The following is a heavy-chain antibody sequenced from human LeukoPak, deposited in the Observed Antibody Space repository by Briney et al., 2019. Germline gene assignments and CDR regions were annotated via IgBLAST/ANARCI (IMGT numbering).Heavy chain of an antibody. CDR3: VCNTRH. CDR1: GYTFTSYG. Sequence: ASVKVSCKASGYTFTSYGISWVRQAPGQGPEWMGWINPNSGDTDYAQKFQGRVTMTRDTSINTAYMELNRLTSGDSAVYFCVCNTRHWGQGTMVTVSS. CDR2: INPNSGDT. D-gene: IGHD2/OR15-2a*01. V-gene: IGHV1-2*02. J-gene: IGHJ3*01.